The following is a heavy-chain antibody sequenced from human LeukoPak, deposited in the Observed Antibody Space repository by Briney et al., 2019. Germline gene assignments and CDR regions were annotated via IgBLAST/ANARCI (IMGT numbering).Heavy chain of an antibody. CDR1: GFTFSSYW. V-gene: IGHV3-7*01. D-gene: IGHD2-2*01. Sequence: AGSLRLSCAASGFTFSSYWMSWVRQAPGKGLEWVANIKQDGSEKYYVDSVKGRFTISRDNAKNSLYLQMNSLRAEDTAVYYCASSVEDIVVVPAGYWGQGTLVTVSS. CDR2: IKQDGSEK. J-gene: IGHJ4*02. CDR3: ASSVEDIVVVPAGY.